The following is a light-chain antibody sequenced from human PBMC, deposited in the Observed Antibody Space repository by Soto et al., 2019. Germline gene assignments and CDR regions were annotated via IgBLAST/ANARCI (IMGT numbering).Light chain of an antibody. Sequence: QSALTQPASVSGSPGQSITICCTGTSSDVGNYNLVSWYQQVPGKAPKLIIYEVIQRPSGVSNRFSGSKSGNTASLTISGLQAEDEGDYYCCSYAGSTALFGGGTKVTVL. CDR3: CSYAGSTAL. V-gene: IGLV2-23*02. CDR2: EVI. J-gene: IGLJ2*01. CDR1: SSDVGNYNL.